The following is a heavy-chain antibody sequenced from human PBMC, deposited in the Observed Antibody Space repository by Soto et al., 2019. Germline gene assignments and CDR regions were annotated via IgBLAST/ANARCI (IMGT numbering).Heavy chain of an antibody. V-gene: IGHV3-23*01. D-gene: IGHD1-1*01. Sequence: EVQLLESGGGLVQPGGSLRLSCAVSGFTFSSYAMSWVRQAPGKGLEWVSGISGSGGSTYYADSVKGRFTVSRDRSENTLYLQMNSLRAEDTAVYYCAKDLEPGDWGQGTLVTVSS. CDR1: GFTFSSYA. CDR2: ISGSGGST. J-gene: IGHJ4*02. CDR3: AKDLEPGD.